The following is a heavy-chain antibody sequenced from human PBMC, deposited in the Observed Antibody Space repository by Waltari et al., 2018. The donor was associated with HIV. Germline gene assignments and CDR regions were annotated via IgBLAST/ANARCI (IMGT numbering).Heavy chain of an antibody. CDR1: GFTFSSYA. J-gene: IGHJ4*02. Sequence: QVQLVESGGGVVQPGRSLRLSCAASGFTFSSYAMHWVRQAPGKGLGGVAVISYDGSNKYYADSVKGRFTISRDNSKNTLYLQMNSLRAEDTAVYYCARGPTAASEIFDYWGQGTLVTVSS. D-gene: IGHD2-2*01. V-gene: IGHV3-30*01. CDR2: ISYDGSNK. CDR3: ARGPTAASEIFDY.